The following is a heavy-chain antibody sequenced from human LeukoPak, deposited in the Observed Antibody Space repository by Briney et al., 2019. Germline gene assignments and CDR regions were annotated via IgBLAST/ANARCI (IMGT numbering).Heavy chain of an antibody. Sequence: SETLSLTCTVSGGSISSYYWSWIRQPPGKGLEWIGYIYYSGSTNYNPSLKSRVTISVDTSKNQFSLKLSSVTAADTAVCYCARHVTIFGVVSRNYFDYWGQGTLVTVSS. J-gene: IGHJ4*02. CDR2: IYYSGST. CDR1: GGSISSYY. V-gene: IGHV4-59*08. D-gene: IGHD3-3*01. CDR3: ARHVTIFGVVSRNYFDY.